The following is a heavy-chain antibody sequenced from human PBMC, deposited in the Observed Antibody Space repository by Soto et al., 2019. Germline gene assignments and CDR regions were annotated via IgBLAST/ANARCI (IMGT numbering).Heavy chain of an antibody. Sequence: GGSLRLSCAASGFTFSSYGMHWVRQAPGKGLEWVAVISYDGSNKYHAGSVKGRFTISRDNSKNTVYLQMNGLRDEDTAVYYCAKDQMWGRHYDGSGYLDYWGQGTLVSVSS. CDR3: AKDQMWGRHYDGSGYLDY. J-gene: IGHJ4*02. V-gene: IGHV3-30*18. CDR1: GFTFSSYG. CDR2: ISYDGSNK. D-gene: IGHD3-22*01.